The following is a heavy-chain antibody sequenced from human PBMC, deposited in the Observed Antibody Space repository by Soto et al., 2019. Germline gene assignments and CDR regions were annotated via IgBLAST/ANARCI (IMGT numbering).Heavy chain of an antibody. D-gene: IGHD5-12*01. V-gene: IGHV4-59*08. Sequence: SETLSLTCTVSGGSISSYYWSWIRQPPGKGLEWIGYIYYSGSTNYNPSLKSRVTISVETSKNQFSLKLSSVTAADTAVYYCARHQSDSGYDQYYDYWGQGTLVTVSS. CDR1: GGSISSYY. CDR2: IYYSGST. J-gene: IGHJ4*02. CDR3: ARHQSDSGYDQYYDY.